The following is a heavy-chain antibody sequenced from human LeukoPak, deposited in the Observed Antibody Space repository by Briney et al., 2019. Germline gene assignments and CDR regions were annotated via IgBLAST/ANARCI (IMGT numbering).Heavy chain of an antibody. CDR2: INTNTGNP. J-gene: IGHJ4*02. D-gene: IGHD3-16*02. Sequence: ASVKVSCKASGYTFTSYAMNWVRQAPGQGLEWMGWINTNTGNPTYAQGFTGRFVFSLDTSVSTAYLQISSLKAEDTAVYYCARDIITFGGVIAPFDYWGQRTLVTVSS. V-gene: IGHV7-4-1*02. CDR3: ARDIITFGGVIAPFDY. CDR1: GYTFTSYA.